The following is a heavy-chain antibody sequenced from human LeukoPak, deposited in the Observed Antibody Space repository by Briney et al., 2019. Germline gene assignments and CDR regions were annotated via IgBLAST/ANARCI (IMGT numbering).Heavy chain of an antibody. Sequence: GGSLRLSCTASGFTFSSYAMNWVRQAPGKGLEWVSSISGSGDYTYYTDSVEGRFIISRDNSKNTLYLQMNSLRAEDTAVYYCAKDRGGEWELQDAFDIWGQGTMVTVSS. D-gene: IGHD1-26*01. V-gene: IGHV3-23*01. CDR2: ISGSGDYT. CDR3: AKDRGGEWELQDAFDI. CDR1: GFTFSSYA. J-gene: IGHJ3*02.